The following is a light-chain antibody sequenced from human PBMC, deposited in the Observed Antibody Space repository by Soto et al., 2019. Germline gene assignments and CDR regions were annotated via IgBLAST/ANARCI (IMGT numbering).Light chain of an antibody. J-gene: IGKJ4*01. CDR1: QSLLHSNGYNY. Sequence: DIVLTQSPLSLPVTPGEPASISCRSSQSLLHSNGYNYLDWYLQKPGQSPQLVIYLGSSRASGVPDRFSGSGSGTDFTLKISRVEEEDVGVYYCMQALETPLTFGGGTKVEIK. V-gene: IGKV2-28*01. CDR2: LGS. CDR3: MQALETPLT.